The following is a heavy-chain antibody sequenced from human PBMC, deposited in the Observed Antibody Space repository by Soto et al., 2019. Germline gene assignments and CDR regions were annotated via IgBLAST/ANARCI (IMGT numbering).Heavy chain of an antibody. CDR3: ARDGLGYCTNGVCEGPPYFDY. D-gene: IGHD2-8*01. V-gene: IGHV1-69*13. Sequence: SVKVSCKASGGTFSSYATSWVRQAPGQGLEWMGGIIPIFGTANYAQKFQGRVTITADESTSTAYMELSSLRSEDTAVYYCARDGLGYCTNGVCEGPPYFDYWGQGTLVTVSS. CDR1: GGTFSSYA. J-gene: IGHJ4*02. CDR2: IIPIFGTA.